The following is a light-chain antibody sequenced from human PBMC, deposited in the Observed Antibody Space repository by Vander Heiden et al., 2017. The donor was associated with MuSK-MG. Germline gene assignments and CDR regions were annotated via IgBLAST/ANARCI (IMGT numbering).Light chain of an antibody. CDR3: QQPANWPPYT. Sequence: EVVLTQSPATLSLSPGERATLSCRASESVRSYLAWYQQKRGQAPRLLIYDTSHRATGVPARFSGSGYGTDFTLTISSREPEDFAVYYCQQPANWPPYTFGQGTKLXIK. V-gene: IGKV3-11*01. CDR1: ESVRSY. CDR2: DTS. J-gene: IGKJ2*01.